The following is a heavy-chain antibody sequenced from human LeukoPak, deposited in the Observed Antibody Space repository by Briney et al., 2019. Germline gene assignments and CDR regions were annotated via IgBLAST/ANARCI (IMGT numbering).Heavy chain of an antibody. J-gene: IGHJ4*02. Sequence: ASVKVSCKASGYTFTRYGISWARQAPGQGLEWMGWISAYNGNTNYAQKLQGRVTVTTDTPTSTVYMELRSLRSDDTAVYYCAREGGIVATTAFDYWGQGTLVTVSS. CDR3: AREGGIVATTAFDY. CDR2: ISAYNGNT. D-gene: IGHD5-12*01. CDR1: GYTFTRYG. V-gene: IGHV1-18*01.